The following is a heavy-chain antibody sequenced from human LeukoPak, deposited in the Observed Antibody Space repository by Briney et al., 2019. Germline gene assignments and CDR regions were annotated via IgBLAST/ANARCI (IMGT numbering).Heavy chain of an antibody. Sequence: PSETLSLTCTVAAGSISGCYWSWIRQPPGKGLEWMGYVYYSGSTNYNPSLKSRVTISVDTSNNQFSLKLNAVTAAATAVFSCARLGPEELPTGRAFDIWGQGTLVSVSS. V-gene: IGHV4-59*08. CDR2: VYYSGST. D-gene: IGHD5-24*01. CDR3: ARLGPEELPTGRAFDI. J-gene: IGHJ3*02. CDR1: AGSISGCY.